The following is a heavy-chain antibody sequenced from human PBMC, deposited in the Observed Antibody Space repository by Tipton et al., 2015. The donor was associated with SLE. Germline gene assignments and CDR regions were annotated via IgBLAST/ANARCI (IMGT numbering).Heavy chain of an antibody. Sequence: SLRLSCVASGFPFSNYYMNWIRQAPGKGLEWVSYISSSGSIIYYADSVKGRFTISRDNAKNSLYLQMNSLRAEDTAVYYCARGASIFGVVTYYFYYYMDVWGKGTTVTVSS. CDR3: ARGASIFGVVTYYFYYYMDV. V-gene: IGHV3-11*04. J-gene: IGHJ6*03. CDR2: ISSSGSII. CDR1: GFPFSNYY. D-gene: IGHD3-3*01.